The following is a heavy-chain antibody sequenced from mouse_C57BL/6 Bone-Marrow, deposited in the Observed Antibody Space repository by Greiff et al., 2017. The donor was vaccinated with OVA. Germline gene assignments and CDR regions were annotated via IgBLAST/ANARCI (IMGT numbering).Heavy chain of an antibody. Sequence: EVNLVETGGGLVQSGRSLRLSCATSGFTFSDFYMEWVRQAPGKGLEWIAASRNKANDYTTEYSASVKGRFIVSRVTSQSILYLQMNALRAEDTAIYYCARENYYGSSYGYFDVWGTGTTVTVSS. J-gene: IGHJ1*03. CDR1: GFTFSDFY. V-gene: IGHV7-1*01. CDR3: ARENYYGSSYGYFDV. CDR2: SRNKANDYTT. D-gene: IGHD1-1*01.